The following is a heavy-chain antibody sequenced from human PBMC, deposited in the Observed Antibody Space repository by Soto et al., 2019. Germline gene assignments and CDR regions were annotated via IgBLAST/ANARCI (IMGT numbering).Heavy chain of an antibody. CDR3: AKAGPSSGYYYASDY. J-gene: IGHJ4*02. Sequence: GGSLRLSCAASGFTFNKHAMNWVRQAPGKGMEWVSAISGRGDSTYYADSVKGRFTISRDNSKNTLYLQMNSLRAEDTAVYYCAKAGPSSGYYYASDYWGQGTLVTVSS. V-gene: IGHV3-23*01. D-gene: IGHD3-22*01. CDR1: GFTFNKHA. CDR2: ISGRGDST.